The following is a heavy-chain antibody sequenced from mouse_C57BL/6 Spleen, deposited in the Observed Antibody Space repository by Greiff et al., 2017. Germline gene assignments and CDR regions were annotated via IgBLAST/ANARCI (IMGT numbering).Heavy chain of an antibody. Sequence: EVQLQQSGAELVKPGASVKLSCTASGFNIKDYYMHWVKQRTEQGLEWIGRIDPEDGETKYALKFQGKATITADTSSNTAYLQLSSLTSEDTAVYYCARSGGLRRGFDYWGQGTTLTVSS. CDR2: IDPEDGET. D-gene: IGHD2-4*01. CDR3: ARSGGLRRGFDY. CDR1: GFNIKDYY. J-gene: IGHJ2*01. V-gene: IGHV14-2*01.